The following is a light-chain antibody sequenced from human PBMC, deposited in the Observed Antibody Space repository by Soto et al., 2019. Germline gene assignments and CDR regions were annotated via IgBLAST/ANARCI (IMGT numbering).Light chain of an antibody. J-gene: IGLJ2*01. Sequence: QSVLTQPPSASGTPGQSVTISCSGSSSNIGGNPVTWYRQLPGAAPKLLIYNNYQRPSGVPDRFSGSKSGTSASLAISWLQSEDEADYYCAAWDDSLNVVFGGGTKLTVL. V-gene: IGLV1-44*01. CDR1: SSNIGGNP. CDR2: NNY. CDR3: AAWDDSLNVV.